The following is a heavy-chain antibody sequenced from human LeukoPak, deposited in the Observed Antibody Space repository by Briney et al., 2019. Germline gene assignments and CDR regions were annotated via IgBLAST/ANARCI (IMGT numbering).Heavy chain of an antibody. D-gene: IGHD2-2*01. CDR1: GGTFSSYA. V-gene: IGHV1-69*01. CDR2: IIPIFGTA. J-gene: IGHJ6*03. Sequence: SVKVSCKASGGTFSSYAISWVRQAPGQGLEWMGGIIPIFGTANYAQKFQGRVTITADETTSTAYMELSSLRSEDTAVYYCARGRDIVVVPYYYYYYMDVWGKGTTVTVSS. CDR3: ARGRDIVVVPYYYYYYMDV.